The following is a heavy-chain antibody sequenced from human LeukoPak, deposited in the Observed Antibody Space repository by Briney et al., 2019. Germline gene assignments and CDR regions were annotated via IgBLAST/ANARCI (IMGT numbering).Heavy chain of an antibody. J-gene: IGHJ3*02. CDR1: AGTFTSYA. D-gene: IGHD3-3*01. CDR2: IIPNCGTA. Sequence: SVKVSCKASAGTFTSYAISWVRQAPGQGLEWMGGIIPNCGTANYAQKFQGRVTITTDESTSTAYMELNSLRSEDTAVYYCARVRFDWSGHKNAFDIWGQGRMVTVSP. V-gene: IGHV1-69*05. CDR3: ARVRFDWSGHKNAFDI.